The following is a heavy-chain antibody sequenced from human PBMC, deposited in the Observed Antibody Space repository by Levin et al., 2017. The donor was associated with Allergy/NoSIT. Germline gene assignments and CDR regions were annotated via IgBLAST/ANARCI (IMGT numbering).Heavy chain of an antibody. Sequence: GESLKISCAASGFTFSSYWMSWVRQAPGKGLEWVANIKQDGSEKYYVDSVKGRFTISRDNAKNSLYLQMNSLRAEDTAVYYCAREGGYSYGPLYFDYWGQGTLVTVSS. CDR2: IKQDGSEK. V-gene: IGHV3-7*01. D-gene: IGHD5-18*01. CDR3: AREGGYSYGPLYFDY. J-gene: IGHJ4*02. CDR1: GFTFSSYW.